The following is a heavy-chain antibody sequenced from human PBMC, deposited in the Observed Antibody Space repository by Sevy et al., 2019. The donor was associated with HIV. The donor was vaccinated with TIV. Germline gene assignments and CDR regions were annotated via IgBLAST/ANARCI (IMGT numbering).Heavy chain of an antibody. V-gene: IGHV5-51*01. D-gene: IGHD2-15*01. J-gene: IGHJ3*01. CDR1: GYSFTAHW. Sequence: AKSLKISCQASGYSFTAHWIGWVRQMTGKGLQLMGILFPGHSDVRPFEGQVTVSVDRSTNTAYLQWGSLMASDSAIYYRARGGHLSLDAFDVWGLGTMVSVSS. CDR2: LFPGHSDV. CDR3: ARGGHLSLDAFDV.